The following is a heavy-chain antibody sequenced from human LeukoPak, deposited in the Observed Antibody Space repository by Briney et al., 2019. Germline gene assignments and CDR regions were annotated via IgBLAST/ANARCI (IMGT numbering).Heavy chain of an antibody. V-gene: IGHV3-48*03. CDR3: ARGGVLRFLEWSAPFDY. CDR1: GFTFSSYE. CDR2: ISSSGSTI. Sequence: GGPLRLSCAASGFTFSSYEMNWVPQAPGKGLEWVSYISSSGSTIYYADSVKGRFTISRDNAKNSLYLQMNSLRAEDTAVYYCARGGVLRFLEWSAPFDYWGQGTLVTVSS. D-gene: IGHD3-3*01. J-gene: IGHJ4*02.